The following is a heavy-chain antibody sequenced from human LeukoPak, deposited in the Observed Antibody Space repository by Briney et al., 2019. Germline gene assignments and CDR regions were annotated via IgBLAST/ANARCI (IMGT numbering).Heavy chain of an antibody. Sequence: PGGSLRLSCAASGFTFSSYWMHWVRQAPGKGLEWVSAISGSGGSTYYADSVKGRFTISRDNSKNTLYLQVNSLGAEDTAVYYCAKEPDYGDYFDYWGQGTLVTVSS. V-gene: IGHV3-23*01. CDR3: AKEPDYGDYFDY. CDR1: GFTFSSYW. D-gene: IGHD4-17*01. J-gene: IGHJ4*02. CDR2: ISGSGGST.